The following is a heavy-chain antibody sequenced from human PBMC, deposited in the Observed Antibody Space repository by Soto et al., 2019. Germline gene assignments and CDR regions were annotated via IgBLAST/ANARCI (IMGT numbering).Heavy chain of an antibody. Sequence: EVQVVESGGGLLQPGGSLRLSCAASGFTVSNNYMTWVRQAPGKGLEWVSLIYSRGGTDYADSVKGRFTISRDNSKNMGYLQMNSLRGEGTAVYYCARGGSGSQTGGYWGQGAGVTVSS. D-gene: IGHD1-26*01. V-gene: IGHV3-66*01. CDR3: ARGGSGSQTGGY. J-gene: IGHJ4*02. CDR2: IYSRGGT. CDR1: GFTVSNNY.